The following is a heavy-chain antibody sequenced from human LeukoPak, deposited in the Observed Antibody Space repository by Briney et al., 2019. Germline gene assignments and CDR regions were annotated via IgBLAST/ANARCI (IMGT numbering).Heavy chain of an antibody. Sequence: SETLSLTCTVSGGSISSGDYYWSWIRQPPGKGLEWIGYIYHSGSTHFNPSLKSRVTISVDTSKNQFSLKLSSVTAADTAVYFCAIGPDSSGYYYFDYWGQGTLVTVSS. J-gene: IGHJ4*02. D-gene: IGHD3-22*01. CDR2: IYHSGST. CDR1: GGSISSGDYY. V-gene: IGHV4-30-4*01. CDR3: AIGPDSSGYYYFDY.